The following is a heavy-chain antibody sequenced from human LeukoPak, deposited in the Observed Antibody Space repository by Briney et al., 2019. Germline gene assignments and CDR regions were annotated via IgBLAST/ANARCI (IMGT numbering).Heavy chain of an antibody. CDR3: ARPRGDGSSRFYF. J-gene: IGHJ5*01. Sequence: TSETLSFTCSVSGGTIYSYYWGRLRQPPGKGLEWIGYIYYSGSTNYNPSLKSRVTISVDTSKNQSSMKLSSVTAADAAVYYCARPRGDGSSRFYFCRQGTLVIV. D-gene: IGHD2-15*01. CDR1: GGTIYSYY. CDR2: IYYSGST. V-gene: IGHV4-59*08.